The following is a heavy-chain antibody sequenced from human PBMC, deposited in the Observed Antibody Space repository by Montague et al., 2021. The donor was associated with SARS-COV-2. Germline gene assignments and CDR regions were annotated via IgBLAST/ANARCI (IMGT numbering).Heavy chain of an antibody. CDR3: ARDERYGGYDWFDP. V-gene: IGHV3-48*03. Sequence: SLRLSCAASGFTFSSYEMNWVRQAPGKGLEWISYISTRGETIYYXDSXKDRFTISRDNAKNSLYLQMNSLRAEDTAVYYCARDERYGGYDWFDPWGQGTLVTVSS. CDR1: GFTFSSYE. J-gene: IGHJ5*02. CDR2: ISTRGETI. D-gene: IGHD5-12*01.